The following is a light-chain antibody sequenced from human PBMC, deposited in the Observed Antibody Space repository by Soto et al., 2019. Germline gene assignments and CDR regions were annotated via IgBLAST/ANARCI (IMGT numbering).Light chain of an antibody. CDR1: SSDGGGYNY. CDR3: SSYTSSSTPYVV. CDR2: EVS. V-gene: IGLV2-14*01. J-gene: IGLJ2*01. Sequence: QSALTQPASVSGSPGQSITISCTGTSSDGGGYNYVSWYQQHPGKAPKLMIYEVSNRPSGVSNRFSGSKSGNTASLTISGLQAEDEADYYCSSYTSSSTPYVVFGGGTKVTVL.